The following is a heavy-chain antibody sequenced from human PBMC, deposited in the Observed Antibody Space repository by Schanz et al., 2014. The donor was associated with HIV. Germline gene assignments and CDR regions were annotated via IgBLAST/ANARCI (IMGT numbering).Heavy chain of an antibody. Sequence: HLVESGGGVVQPGRSLRLSCAASGFIFSRSGMHWVRQAPGKGLEWVAVIWYDGSNKDYADSVKGRFTISRDNSKNTLYLQMNSLRADDTAVYYCARILDYYDSSGFDYWGQGTLVVVSS. CDR3: ARILDYYDSSGFDY. CDR1: GFIFSRSG. D-gene: IGHD3-22*01. J-gene: IGHJ4*02. CDR2: IWYDGSNK. V-gene: IGHV3-33*01.